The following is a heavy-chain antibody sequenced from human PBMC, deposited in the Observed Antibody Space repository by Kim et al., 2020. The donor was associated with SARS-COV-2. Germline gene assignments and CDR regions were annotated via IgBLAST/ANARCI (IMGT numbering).Heavy chain of an antibody. D-gene: IGHD2-15*01. CDR1: GYTFTGYY. V-gene: IGHV1-2*04. CDR3: ATKSGADENYYYYGMDV. J-gene: IGHJ6*02. Sequence: ASVKVSCKASGYTFTGYYMHWVRQAPGQGLEWMGWINPNSGGTNYAQKFQGWVTMTRDTSISTAYMELSRLRSDDTAVYYCATKSGADENYYYYGMDVWGQGTTVTVSS. CDR2: INPNSGGT.